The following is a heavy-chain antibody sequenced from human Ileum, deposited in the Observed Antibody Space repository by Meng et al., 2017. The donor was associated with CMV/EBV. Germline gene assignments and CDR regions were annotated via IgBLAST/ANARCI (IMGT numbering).Heavy chain of an antibody. CDR2: IDPNSGVT. Sequence: ASVTVSCKASGYTFSAYYMHWVRRAPGQGLEWMGWIDPNSGVTNYAQNFQGRLTITRDTSISTAYMGLSSLRSDDTAVYCCARSGQATSAGGGGERWVDPWGQGTLVTVSS. V-gene: IGHV1-2*02. CDR3: ARSGQATSAGGGGERWVDP. D-gene: IGHD6-13*01. CDR1: GYTFSAYY. J-gene: IGHJ5*02.